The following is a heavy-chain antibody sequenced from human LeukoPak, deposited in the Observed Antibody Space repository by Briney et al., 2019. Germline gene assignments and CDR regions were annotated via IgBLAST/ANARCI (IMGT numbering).Heavy chain of an antibody. CDR2: ISYDGSKK. CDR3: AKPPTRRYYDSSGYPARGAFDI. V-gene: IGHV3-30*18. Sequence: GGSLRLSCAASGFAFSSYGMHWVRQAPGKGLEWVVGISYDGSKKDYADSVKGRLTISRDNSKNTLYLQMNSLRAEDTAVYYCAKPPTRRYYDSSGYPARGAFDIWGQGTMVTVSS. CDR1: GFAFSSYG. J-gene: IGHJ3*02. D-gene: IGHD3-22*01.